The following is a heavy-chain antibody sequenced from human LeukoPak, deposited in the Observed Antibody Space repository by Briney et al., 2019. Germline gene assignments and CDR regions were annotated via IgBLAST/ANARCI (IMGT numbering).Heavy chain of an antibody. CDR1: GFTFSRYA. Sequence: QPGGSLRLSCAASGFTFSRYAMNWVRQAPGKGLEWVSSISGSGTPTYYEDSVKGRFTISRDNSKNTLYLQMNSLRAEDTAVYYCAKGRGSSWYVLWFDRWGQGTLVTVSS. D-gene: IGHD6-13*01. J-gene: IGHJ5*01. CDR2: ISGSGTPT. CDR3: AKGRGSSWYVLWFDR. V-gene: IGHV3-23*01.